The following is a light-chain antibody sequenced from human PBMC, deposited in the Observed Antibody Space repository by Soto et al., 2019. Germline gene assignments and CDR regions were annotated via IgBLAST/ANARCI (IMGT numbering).Light chain of an antibody. CDR2: ATS. Sequence: EIVLTQSPATLSVSPGERATLSCRASQSVGNNFAWYQKIPGQAPRLLIFATSTRATGVPARFSGSGSGTEFTLTISSLQSEDFAVYYCQQYGDLPLTCGGGAKVEIE. CDR1: QSVGNN. V-gene: IGKV3-15*01. J-gene: IGKJ4*01. CDR3: QQYGDLPLT.